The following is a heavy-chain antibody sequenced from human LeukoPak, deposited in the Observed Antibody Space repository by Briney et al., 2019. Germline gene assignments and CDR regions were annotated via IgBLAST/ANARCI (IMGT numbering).Heavy chain of an antibody. J-gene: IGHJ4*02. CDR3: ARGKGAPSGYPRFYYFDY. CDR2: INHSGST. D-gene: IGHD3-22*01. V-gene: IGHV4-34*01. Sequence: SETLSLTCAVYGGSFSGYYWSWIRQPPGKGLEWIGEINHSGSTNYNPSLKSRVTLSVDTSKNQFSLKLSSVTAADTAVYYCARGKGAPSGYPRFYYFDYWGQGTLVTVSS. CDR1: GGSFSGYY.